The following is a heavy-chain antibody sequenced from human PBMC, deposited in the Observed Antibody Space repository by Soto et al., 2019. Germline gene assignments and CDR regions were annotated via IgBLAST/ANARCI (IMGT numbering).Heavy chain of an antibody. D-gene: IGHD6-6*01. CDR2: ISYDGRNK. CDR1: GFTFSSYG. CDR3: AKARNYYYYGMDV. V-gene: IGHV3-30*18. J-gene: IGHJ6*02. Sequence: QVQLVESGGCVVQPGRSLRLSCAASGFTFSSYGMHWVRQAPGKGLEWVAVISYDGRNKYYADSVKSRFTISRDNSKNTLYLQMNSLSAEDTAVYYCAKARNYYYYGMDVWGQGTTVTVSS.